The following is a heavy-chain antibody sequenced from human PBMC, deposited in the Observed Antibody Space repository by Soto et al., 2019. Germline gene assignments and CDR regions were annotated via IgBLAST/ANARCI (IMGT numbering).Heavy chain of an antibody. V-gene: IGHV1-58*01. CDR2: IVVGSGNT. D-gene: IGHD3-16*02. CDR1: GFTFTSSA. CDR3: AADHSYDYVWGSYRSGDAFDI. Sequence: SVKVSCKASGFTFTSSAVQWVRQARGQRLEWIGWIVVGSGNTNYAQKFQERVTITRDMSTSTAYMELSSPRSEDTAVYYCAADHSYDYVWGSYRSGDAFDIWGQGTMVTVSS. J-gene: IGHJ3*02.